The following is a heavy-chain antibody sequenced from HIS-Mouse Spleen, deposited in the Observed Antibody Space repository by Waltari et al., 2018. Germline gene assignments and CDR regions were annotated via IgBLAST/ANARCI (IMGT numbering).Heavy chain of an antibody. D-gene: IGHD6-13*01. Sequence: QLQLQESGPGLVKHSETLSLTCTVPGGPISSSSYYWARIRQPPGKGREWIGSIYYSGSTYYNPSLKSRVTISVDTSKNQFSLKLSSVTAADTAVYYCAREIPYSSSWYDWYFDLWGRGTLVTVSS. V-gene: IGHV4-39*07. J-gene: IGHJ2*01. CDR2: IYYSGST. CDR1: GGPISSSSYY. CDR3: AREIPYSSSWYDWYFDL.